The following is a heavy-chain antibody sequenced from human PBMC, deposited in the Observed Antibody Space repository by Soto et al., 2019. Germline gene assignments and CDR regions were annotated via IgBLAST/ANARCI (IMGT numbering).Heavy chain of an antibody. CDR3: AGATLRCGWSFDH. Sequence: PSETLSLTCSVCGASIISNDWWIWIRQNQGKGLEWIGEIFHSGRTNYSPSFKRRVTISVDTAKSQFSLEMASVTAADTAVYYCAGATLRCGWSFDHWGQGSPVTVSS. D-gene: IGHD6-19*01. CDR2: IFHSGRT. V-gene: IGHV4-4*02. CDR1: GASIISNDW. J-gene: IGHJ5*02.